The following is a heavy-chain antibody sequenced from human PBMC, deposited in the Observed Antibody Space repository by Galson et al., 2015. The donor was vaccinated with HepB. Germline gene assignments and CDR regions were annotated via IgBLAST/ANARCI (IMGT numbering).Heavy chain of an antibody. Sequence: SLRLSCAASGFTFSSYGMHWVRQAPSKGLEWVAVISYDGSNKYYADSVKGRFTISRDNSKNTLYLQMNSLRAEDTAVYYCAKELGLGPVIAIQGDAFDIWGQGTMVTVSS. CDR2: ISYDGSNK. CDR3: AKELGLGPVIAIQGDAFDI. J-gene: IGHJ3*02. CDR1: GFTFSSYG. D-gene: IGHD2-21*01. V-gene: IGHV3-30*18.